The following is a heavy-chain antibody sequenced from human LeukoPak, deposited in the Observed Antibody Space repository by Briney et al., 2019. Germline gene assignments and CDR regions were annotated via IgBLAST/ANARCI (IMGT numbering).Heavy chain of an antibody. Sequence: GSLRLSCAASGFTFSTYTMSWVRQAPGKGLEWVSTISGSGGSTYYADSVKGRFSISRDNSKNTLDLQMNDLRAEDTAVYYCAKEGGDTWTNFYFHYWGQGTLVTVSS. CDR2: ISGSGGST. J-gene: IGHJ4*02. D-gene: IGHD1-20*01. V-gene: IGHV3-23*01. CDR3: AKEGGDTWTNFYFHY. CDR1: GFTFSTYT.